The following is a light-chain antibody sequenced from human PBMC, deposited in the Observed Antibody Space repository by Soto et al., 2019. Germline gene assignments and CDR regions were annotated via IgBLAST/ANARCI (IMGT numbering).Light chain of an antibody. CDR3: AVWDDSLKGYV. V-gene: IGLV1-44*01. CDR1: SSNIGGHT. Sequence: QSVLTQPPSASGAPGQRVIISCSGSSSNIGGHTVNWYQQLPGTAPKLLIYRNNERPSGVPDRVSGSKSGTSASLAISGRQSEDEADYYCAVWDDSLKGYVLGTGTKVTVL. CDR2: RNN. J-gene: IGLJ1*01.